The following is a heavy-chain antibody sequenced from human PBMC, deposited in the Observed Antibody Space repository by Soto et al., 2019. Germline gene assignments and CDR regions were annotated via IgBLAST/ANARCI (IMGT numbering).Heavy chain of an antibody. V-gene: IGHV3-15*07. CDR3: TTDSLFTGVLVRFDF. Sequence: EVRLVESGGSLVEPGGSLRLSCAASGFTLSNAWINWVRQAPGKGLEWVGRIRSKTSGGTTDFAAPVKGRFAISRDDSKDMVYRQMNSLRTEDTAVYYCTTDSLFTGVLVRFDFWGHGTLVTVSS. D-gene: IGHD2-8*02. CDR1: GFTLSNAW. J-gene: IGHJ4*01. CDR2: IRSKTSGGTT.